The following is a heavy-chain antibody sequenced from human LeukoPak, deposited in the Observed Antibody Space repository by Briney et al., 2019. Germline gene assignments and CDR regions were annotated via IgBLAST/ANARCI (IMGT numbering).Heavy chain of an antibody. CDR2: IWYDGTNK. Sequence: GGSLRLSCAASGFTFSSYAMHWVRQAPGRGLDWVALIWYDGTNKYYADSVKGRFTVSRDNSKNTLYLQMNSLRAEDTAVYYCARDAAGTCFDYWGQGTLVTVSS. V-gene: IGHV3-33*01. D-gene: IGHD1-7*01. J-gene: IGHJ4*02. CDR1: GFTFSSYA. CDR3: ARDAAGTCFDY.